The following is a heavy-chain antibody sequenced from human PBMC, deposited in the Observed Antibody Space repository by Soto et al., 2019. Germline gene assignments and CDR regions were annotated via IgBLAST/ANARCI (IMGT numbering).Heavy chain of an antibody. J-gene: IGHJ4*02. CDR1: GGSFSGYY. Sequence: SLTCAVYGGSFSGYYWTWIRQPPGKGLEWIGEIDHDGSTNYNPSLKSRITISVDTSKNQFSLKLTSVTAADKAVYYCARGRGGNSVDYWGQGTLVTVSS. D-gene: IGHD2-21*02. CDR3: ARGRGGNSVDY. CDR2: IDHDGST. V-gene: IGHV4-34*01.